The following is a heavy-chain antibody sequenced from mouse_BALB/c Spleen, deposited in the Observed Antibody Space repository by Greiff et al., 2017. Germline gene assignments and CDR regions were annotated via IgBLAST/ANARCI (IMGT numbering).Heavy chain of an antibody. CDR1: GYTFSSYC. D-gene: IGHD2-3*01. CDR2: ILPGSGST. J-gene: IGHJ3*01. CDR3: ARRWLGDY. V-gene: IGHV1-9*01. Sequence: QVQLQESGPGLMKPGASLKISCTATGYTFSSYCIEWVRQRPGHGLEWIGEILPGSGSTNYNEKFKGKATFTADTSSNTAYMQLSSLTSEDSAVYYCARRWLGDYWGQGTPVTVS.